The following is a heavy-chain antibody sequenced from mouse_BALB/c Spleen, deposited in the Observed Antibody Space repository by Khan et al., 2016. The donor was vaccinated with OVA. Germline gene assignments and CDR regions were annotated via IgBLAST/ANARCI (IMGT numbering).Heavy chain of an antibody. J-gene: IGHJ2*01. CDR2: ISSGSSTI. D-gene: IGHD2-3*01. CDR1: GFTFSSFG. Sequence: EVELVESGGGLVQPGGSRKLSCAASGFTFSSFGIHWVRQAPEKGLEWVAYISSGSSTIYYADTVKGRFTISRDNPKNTLFLQMTSLRSEDTAMYYCARTGYYYFDYGGQGTTLTVSS. CDR3: ARTGYYYFDY. V-gene: IGHV5-17*02.